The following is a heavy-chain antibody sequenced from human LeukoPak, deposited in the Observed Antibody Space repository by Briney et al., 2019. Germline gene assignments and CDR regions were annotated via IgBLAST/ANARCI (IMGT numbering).Heavy chain of an antibody. J-gene: IGHJ5*02. D-gene: IGHD6-13*01. V-gene: IGHV4-59*01. Sequence: SETLSLTCTVSGGSISSYYWSWIRQPPGKGLEWIGYIYYSGSTNYNPSLKSRVTISVGTSKNQFSLKLSSVTAADTAVYYCAKTPGIAAAGPWFDPWGQGTLVTVSS. CDR2: IYYSGST. CDR3: AKTPGIAAAGPWFDP. CDR1: GGSISSYY.